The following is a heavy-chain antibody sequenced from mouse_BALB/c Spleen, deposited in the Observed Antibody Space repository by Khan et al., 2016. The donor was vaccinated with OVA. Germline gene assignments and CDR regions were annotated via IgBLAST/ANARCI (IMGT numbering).Heavy chain of an antibody. D-gene: IGHD2-14*01. CDR2: ISYSGST. Sequence: EVKLLESGPGLVKPSQSLSLTCTVTGYSITSDYAWNWIRQFPRDKLEWMGYISYSGSTSYNPSLKSRISITRDTSKNQFFLQLNSVTTEDPATYFCARSVYEAWFAYRGQGTLVTVSA. CDR1: GYSITSDYA. CDR3: ARSVYEAWFAY. J-gene: IGHJ3*01. V-gene: IGHV3-2*02.